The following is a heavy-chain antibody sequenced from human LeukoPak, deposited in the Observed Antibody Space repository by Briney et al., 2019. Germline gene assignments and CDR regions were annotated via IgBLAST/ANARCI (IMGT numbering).Heavy chain of an antibody. CDR1: GGTFSGYA. J-gene: IGHJ3*02. CDR3: ARDRGTAGAFDI. Sequence: SVKVSCKASGGTFSGYAISWVRQAPGQGREWMGRIIPIFGTANYAQKFQGRVTITTDETTSTAYMELSSLRSEDTAVYYCARDRGTAGAFDIWGQGTMVTVSS. CDR2: IIPIFGTA. D-gene: IGHD6-13*01. V-gene: IGHV1-69*05.